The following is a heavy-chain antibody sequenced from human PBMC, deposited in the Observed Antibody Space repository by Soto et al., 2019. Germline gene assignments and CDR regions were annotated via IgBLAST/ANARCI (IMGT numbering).Heavy chain of an antibody. CDR2: IFSSGTT. D-gene: IGHD3-16*01. V-gene: IGHV4-30-4*02. Sequence: SETLSLTCTVSGDSIGSGNKYWSWIRRAPGKGLEWIGYIFSSGTTYYNPSLKSRLTMSLDTSQNQFSLKLNSVTAADTAVYFCARVPSPFDFYYAMDVWGQGTTVTVSS. J-gene: IGHJ6*02. CDR1: GDSIGSGNKY. CDR3: ARVPSPFDFYYAMDV.